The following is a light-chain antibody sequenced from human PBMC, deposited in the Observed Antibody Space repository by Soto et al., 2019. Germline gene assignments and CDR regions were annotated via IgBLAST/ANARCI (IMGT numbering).Light chain of an antibody. CDR3: QHYGDSPIT. J-gene: IGKJ5*01. Sequence: EIVLTQSAATLSLSPGERSTLSCRSSQSVSSSYLAWYQPKPGQAPRLLIYGASSRATGIPDKFSGSGSGTDFTLTISRLEPEDFAVYYCQHYGDSPITFGQGTRLEIK. V-gene: IGKV3-20*01. CDR2: GAS. CDR1: QSVSSSY.